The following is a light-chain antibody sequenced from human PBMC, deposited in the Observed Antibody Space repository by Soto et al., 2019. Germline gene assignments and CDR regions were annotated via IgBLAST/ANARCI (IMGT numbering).Light chain of an antibody. CDR2: VAS. CDR1: QSVSSSY. J-gene: IGKJ4*01. CDR3: HQYGSSPLT. V-gene: IGKV3-20*01. Sequence: EIVLTQSPGTLSLSPGERATLSCRASQSVSSSYLAWYQQKPGQAPRLLIYVASTRVTVIPDRFSGSRSGTDFIFTIRRLESEDYAVYFCHQYGSSPLTCGGGTKVEIK.